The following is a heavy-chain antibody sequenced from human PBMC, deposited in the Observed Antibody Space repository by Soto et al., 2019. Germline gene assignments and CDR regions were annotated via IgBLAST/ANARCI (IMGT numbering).Heavy chain of an antibody. V-gene: IGHV3-30-3*01. J-gene: IGHJ4*02. CDR1: GFTFRTYA. CDR2: ISYDGSNK. Sequence: GGSLRLSCAASGFTFRTYAMHWVRQAPGKGLEWVAVISYDGSNKKYADSVKGRFTISRDNSKSTLDLQMDSLGPEDTALYYCARAHYYDSSGYYSPSGYYFDDWGQGTLVTVSS. D-gene: IGHD3-22*01. CDR3: ARAHYYDSSGYYSPSGYYFDD.